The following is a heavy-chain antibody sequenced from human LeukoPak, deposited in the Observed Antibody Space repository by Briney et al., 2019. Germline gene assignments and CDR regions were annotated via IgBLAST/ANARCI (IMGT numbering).Heavy chain of an antibody. CDR3: AKAPVTTCSGAYCYPFDY. D-gene: IGHD2-15*01. J-gene: IGHJ4*02. CDR2: IIPMSDTA. Sequence: SVKVPCKASGGTFNSYAISWVRQAPGQGLEWMGGIIPMSDTANYPQKFRGRLTITADIPTSTVYMELSSLRAEDAAVYYCAKAPVTTCSGAYCYPFDYWGQGTLVTVSS. V-gene: IGHV1-69*06. CDR1: GGTFNSYA.